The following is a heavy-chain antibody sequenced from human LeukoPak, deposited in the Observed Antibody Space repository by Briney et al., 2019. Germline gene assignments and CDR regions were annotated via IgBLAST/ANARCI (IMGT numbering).Heavy chain of an antibody. V-gene: IGHV4-61*02. J-gene: IGHJ6*02. CDR3: ARDYYDSSGYYHYPYYYYGTDV. Sequence: PSETLSLTCTVSGGSISSGTYYWTWIRQPAGKGLEWIGRIYTSGSTNYNPSLKSRVIISVDTSKNHFSLKLTSVTAADTAVYYCARDYYDSSGYYHYPYYYYGTDVWGQGTTVTVSS. CDR1: GGSISSGTYY. CDR2: IYTSGST. D-gene: IGHD3-22*01.